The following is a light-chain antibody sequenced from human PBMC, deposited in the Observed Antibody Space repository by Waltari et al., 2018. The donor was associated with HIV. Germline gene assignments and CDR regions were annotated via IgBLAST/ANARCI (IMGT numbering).Light chain of an antibody. CDR1: LYNIGGKN. J-gene: IGLJ2*01. CDR3: VVWDDSLSGVV. V-gene: IGLV1-47*01. Sequence: QSVLTQPPAASGTPGQRVTIPCSGSLYNIGGKNVYWYQHVPGTAPKLLMYRNDQGPSGVPDRFSGSKSGTSASLAISGLRSEDEADYYCVVWDDSLSGVVFGGGTKLTVL. CDR2: RND.